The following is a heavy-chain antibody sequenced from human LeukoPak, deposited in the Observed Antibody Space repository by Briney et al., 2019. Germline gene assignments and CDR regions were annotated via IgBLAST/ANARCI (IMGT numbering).Heavy chain of an antibody. CDR2: ISGSVGST. V-gene: IGHV3-23*01. J-gene: IGHJ4*02. Sequence: SGGSLRLSCAASGFTFSSYAMSWVRQAPGKGLEWVSAISGSVGSTYYADSVKGRVTISRDNSKNTLYLQMNSLRAEDTAVYYCAKTARLLWFGELSPYYFDYWGQGTLVTVSS. CDR3: AKTARLLWFGELSPYYFDY. CDR1: GFTFSSYA. D-gene: IGHD3-10*01.